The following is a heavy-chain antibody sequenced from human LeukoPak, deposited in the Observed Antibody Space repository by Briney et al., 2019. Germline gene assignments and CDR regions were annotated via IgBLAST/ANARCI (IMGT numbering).Heavy chain of an antibody. CDR3: ATLPIVGATNYAFDM. J-gene: IGHJ3*02. CDR1: GYTFTGYY. V-gene: IGHV1-2*02. D-gene: IGHD1-26*01. CDR2: INPNSGDT. Sequence: ASVKVSCKASGYTFTGYYMHWVRQAPGQWLDWMGWINPNSGDTKYAQKFQGRVTMTRDTSISTAYRELSRLRSDDTAVYYCATLPIVGATNYAFDMWGQGTMVTVSS.